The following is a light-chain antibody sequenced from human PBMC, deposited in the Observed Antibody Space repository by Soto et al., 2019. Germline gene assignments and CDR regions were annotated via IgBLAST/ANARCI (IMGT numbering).Light chain of an antibody. CDR2: GAS. CDR1: QSVSSN. CDR3: QQYNNWPWT. Sequence: EIAMTQYPATLSVSPGERATLSFRASQSVSSNLAWYQQKPGQAPRLLIYGASTRATGVPARFSGSGSGTEFTLTISSLQSEDFAVYYCQQYNNWPWTFGQGSKVDI. J-gene: IGKJ1*01. V-gene: IGKV3-15*01.